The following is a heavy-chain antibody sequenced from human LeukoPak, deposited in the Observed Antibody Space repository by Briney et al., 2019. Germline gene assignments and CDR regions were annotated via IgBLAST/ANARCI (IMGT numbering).Heavy chain of an antibody. D-gene: IGHD3-22*01. V-gene: IGHV3-23*01. CDR2: ISGSGGST. CDR1: GFTFSSYD. Sequence: GGSLRLSCAASGFTFSSYDLSWVRQAPGKGLEWVSTISGSGGSTYYADSVKGRFTISRDNSKNTLYLQMNSLRAEDTAVYYCARQGSSGPYDAFDIWGQGTMVTVSS. CDR3: ARQGSSGPYDAFDI. J-gene: IGHJ3*02.